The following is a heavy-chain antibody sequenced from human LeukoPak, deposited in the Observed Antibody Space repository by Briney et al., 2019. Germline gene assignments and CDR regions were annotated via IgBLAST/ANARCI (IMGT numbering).Heavy chain of an antibody. CDR1: GGTFSSYA. J-gene: IGHJ4*02. CDR3: VLAAAGIQFDY. V-gene: IGHV1-3*01. D-gene: IGHD6-13*01. CDR2: INAGNGNT. Sequence: GASVKVSCKASGGTFSSYAISWVRQAPGQRLEWMGWINAGNGNTKYSQKFQGRVTITRDTSASTAYMELSSLRSEDTAVYYCVLAAAGIQFDYWGQGTLVTVSS.